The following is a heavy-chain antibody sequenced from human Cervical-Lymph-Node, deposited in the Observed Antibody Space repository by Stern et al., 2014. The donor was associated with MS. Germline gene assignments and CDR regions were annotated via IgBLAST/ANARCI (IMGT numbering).Heavy chain of an antibody. Sequence: VQLVESGAEVKKPGSSVKVSCKASGGTFNTNVISWVRQAPGQGLEWMGGIIPIFGTALYAQKFQGRVTITATESTRAVYMALRGRRSEETAVYYCARAAYSTSSYNYWGRGTLVIVSS. CDR3: ARAAYSTSSYNY. V-gene: IGHV1-69*01. CDR1: GGTFNTNV. D-gene: IGHD6-6*01. J-gene: IGHJ4*02. CDR2: IIPIFGTA.